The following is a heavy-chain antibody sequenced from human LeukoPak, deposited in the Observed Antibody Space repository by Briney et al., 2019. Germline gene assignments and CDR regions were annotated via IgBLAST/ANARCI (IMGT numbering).Heavy chain of an antibody. J-gene: IGHJ4*02. V-gene: IGHV3-30*02. CDR2: IRHDGSIK. CDR3: AKDSLADIDY. D-gene: IGHD3-16*01. Sequence: GGSLRLSCAASGFIFSTYGMYWVRQAPGKGLEWVAFIRHDGSIKNYADSVKGRSTISRDNSKNTLYLQMNSLRAEDTAVYYCAKDSLADIDYWGEGTLVTVSS. CDR1: GFIFSTYG.